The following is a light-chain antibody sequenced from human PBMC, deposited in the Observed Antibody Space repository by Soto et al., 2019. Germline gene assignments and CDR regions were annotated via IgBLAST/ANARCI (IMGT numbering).Light chain of an antibody. J-gene: IGKJ1*01. CDR1: QSISSY. CDR2: AAS. V-gene: IGKV1-39*01. Sequence: DIQITQSPSSLSAYVGDRVNITCRSSQSISSYLNWYQHKPGKAPKLLIYAASSLQTGVPSRFSGSRSGADFALTISSLQSDDFATYYCKQTDSFPRTFGKGTKVDIK. CDR3: KQTDSFPRT.